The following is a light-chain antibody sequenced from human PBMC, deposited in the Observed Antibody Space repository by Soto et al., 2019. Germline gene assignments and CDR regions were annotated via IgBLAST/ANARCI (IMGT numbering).Light chain of an antibody. CDR1: QDINSR. J-gene: IGKJ4*01. Sequence: DIQMTQSPSSVSASVGDRVTITCRASQDINSRLACYQQKPGKAPKLLIYFAFNLESGVPSRFIGSGSGTDFTLTITSLQPEDFATYYCQQADSLPRTFGGGTKVDI. CDR3: QQADSLPRT. CDR2: FAF. V-gene: IGKV1-12*01.